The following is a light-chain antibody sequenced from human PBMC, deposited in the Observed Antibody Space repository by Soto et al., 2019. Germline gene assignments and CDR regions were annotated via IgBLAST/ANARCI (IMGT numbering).Light chain of an antibody. CDR3: SSYAGINTVV. J-gene: IGLJ2*01. CDR1: SSDVGGYNY. V-gene: IGLV2-8*01. CDR2: EVS. Sequence: QSALTQPPSASGSPGQSVTISCTGTSSDVGGYNYVSWYQQHPGKAPKLILYEVSERPSGVPDRFSGSKSGNTASLTVSGLQAEDDADYYCSSYAGINTVVFGGGTMLTVL.